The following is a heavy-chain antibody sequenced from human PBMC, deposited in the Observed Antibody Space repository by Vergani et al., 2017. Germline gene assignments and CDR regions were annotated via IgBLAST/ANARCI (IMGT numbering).Heavy chain of an antibody. Sequence: QVQLQQWGAGLLKPSETLSLTCAVYGGSFSGYYWSWIRQPPGKGLEWIGEINHSGSTNYNPSLKSRVTISVDTSKNQFSLKLSSVTAADTAVYYCARERGYDIPTRSFDYWGQGTLVTVSS. CDR2: INHSGST. CDR1: GGSFSGYY. J-gene: IGHJ4*02. CDR3: ARERGYDIPTRSFDY. V-gene: IGHV4-34*01. D-gene: IGHD3-9*01.